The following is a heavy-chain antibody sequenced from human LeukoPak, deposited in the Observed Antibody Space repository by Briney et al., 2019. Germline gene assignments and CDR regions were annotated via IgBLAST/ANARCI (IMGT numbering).Heavy chain of an antibody. V-gene: IGHV3-53*05. J-gene: IGHJ5*02. CDR3: AREVYCGGDCWSFDL. Sequence: GGSLRLSCAASGFTVSSNYMSWVRQAPGKGLEWVSVIYSGGSTYYADSVKGRFTISRDNSKTMLYLQMNSLRAEDTAVYYCAREVYCGGDCWSFDLWGQGTLVTVSS. CDR1: GFTVSSNY. CDR2: IYSGGST. D-gene: IGHD2-21*02.